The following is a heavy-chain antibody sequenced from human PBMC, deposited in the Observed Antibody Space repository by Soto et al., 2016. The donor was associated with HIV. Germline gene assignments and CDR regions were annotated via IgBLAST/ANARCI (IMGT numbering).Heavy chain of an antibody. CDR1: GFSFRNYA. Sequence: EVQLLESGGGLVQPGGSLRLSCAASGFSFRNYAMSWVRQAPGKGLEWVAIISGSDGTIYYADSVKGRFTISRDNSKNTLFLQMNNLRAEDTAVYYCAKGYFGLGSFENWFDPWGRGTLVTVSS. J-gene: IGHJ5*02. D-gene: IGHD3-10*01. CDR2: ISGSDGTI. CDR3: AKGYFGLGSFENWFDP. V-gene: IGHV3-23*01.